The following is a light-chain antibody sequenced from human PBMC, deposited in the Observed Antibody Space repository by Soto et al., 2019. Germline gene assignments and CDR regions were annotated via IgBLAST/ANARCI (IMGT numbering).Light chain of an antibody. CDR3: GTWDSSLSAGV. Sequence: QSVLTQPPSVSAAPGQKVTISYSGSSSNIGNNYVSWYQQLPGTAPKLLIYENNKRPSGIPDRFSGSKSGTSATLGITGLQSWDEADYYCGTWDSSLSAGVFGGGTKLTVL. V-gene: IGLV1-51*02. J-gene: IGLJ3*02. CDR1: SSNIGNNY. CDR2: ENN.